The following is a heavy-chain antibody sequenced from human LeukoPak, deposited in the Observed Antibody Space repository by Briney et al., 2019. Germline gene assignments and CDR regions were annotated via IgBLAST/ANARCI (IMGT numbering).Heavy chain of an antibody. CDR1: GFTFSSYA. V-gene: IGHV3-23*01. D-gene: IGHD3-3*02. Sequence: GGSLRLSCAASGFTFSSYAMSWVRQAPGKGLEWVSAISGSGGSTYYADSVKGRFTISRDNSKNTLYLQMNSLRAEDTAVYYCAKDFPHKSPRIYYYYGMDVWGQGTTVTVSS. CDR3: AKDFPHKSPRIYYYYGMDV. CDR2: ISGSGGST. J-gene: IGHJ6*02.